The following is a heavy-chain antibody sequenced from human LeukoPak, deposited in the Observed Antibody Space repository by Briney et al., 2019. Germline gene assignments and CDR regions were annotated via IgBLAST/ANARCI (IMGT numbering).Heavy chain of an antibody. CDR3: ARGAGDYVSEFDY. Sequence: PSETLSLTCTVSGDSISTSNSYWGWIRQPPGKGLEWIGSIYYSGNTYYNASLKSRVTISVDTSKNQFSLKLSSVTAADTAVYYCARGAGDYVSEFDYWGQGTLVTVSS. V-gene: IGHV4-39*07. J-gene: IGHJ4*02. CDR2: IYYSGNT. CDR1: GDSISTSNSY. D-gene: IGHD4-17*01.